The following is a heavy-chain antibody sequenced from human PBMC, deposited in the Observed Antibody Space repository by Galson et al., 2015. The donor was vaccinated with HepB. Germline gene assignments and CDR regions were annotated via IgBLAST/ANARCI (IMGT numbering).Heavy chain of an antibody. V-gene: IGHV3-23*01. CDR3: ANLLLWFGVQRKFDY. CDR1: GFTFSSYA. CDR2: ISGSGGST. Sequence: SLRLSCAASGFTFSSYAMSWVRQAPGKGLEWVSAISGSGGSTYYADSVKGRFTISRDNSKNTLYLQMNSLRAEDTAVYYCANLLLWFGVQRKFDYWGQGTLVTVSP. D-gene: IGHD3-10*01. J-gene: IGHJ4*02.